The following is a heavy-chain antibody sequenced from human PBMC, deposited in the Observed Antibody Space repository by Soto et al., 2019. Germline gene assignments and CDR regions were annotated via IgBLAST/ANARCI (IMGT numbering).Heavy chain of an antibody. Sequence: QVQLVESGGGVVQPGRSLRLSCAASGFTFSIYGMHWVRQAPGKGLEWVALIWFDGSNKYYADSVKGRFTISRDNSKNTPYLQDNAPRAEATAVYCSACVRIPGPTFRALGYCCQGPLVTASS. V-gene: IGHV3-33*01. D-gene: IGHD1-20*01. CDR2: IWFDGSNK. CDR3: ACVRIPGPTFRALGY. J-gene: IGHJ4*02. CDR1: GFTFSIYG.